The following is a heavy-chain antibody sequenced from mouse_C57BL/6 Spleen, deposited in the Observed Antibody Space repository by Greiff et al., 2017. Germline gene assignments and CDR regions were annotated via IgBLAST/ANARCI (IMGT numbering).Heavy chain of an antibody. D-gene: IGHD1-1*01. Sequence: VQLQQSGPVLVKPGASVKLSCKASGYTFTDYYMNWVKQSHGKSLEWIGVINPYNGGTSYNQKFKGKATLTVDKSSSTAYMELNSLTSEDSAVYYCARSGTTGVADFDYWGQGTPLTVS. CDR1: GYTFTDYY. CDR2: INPYNGGT. J-gene: IGHJ2*01. V-gene: IGHV1-19*01. CDR3: ARSGTTGVADFDY.